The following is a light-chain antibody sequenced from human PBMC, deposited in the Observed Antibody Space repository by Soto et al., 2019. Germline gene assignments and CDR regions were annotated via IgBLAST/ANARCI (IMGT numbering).Light chain of an antibody. V-gene: IGKV1-5*03. CDR1: QSISSW. CDR2: RAS. CDR3: QQYYRASRT. Sequence: DIQMTQSPSTLSASVGDRVIITCRASQSISSWLAWYQQKPGKAPNLLIYRASTLKSGIPSRFSGSGSGTEFTLTISSLQPDDFATYYCQQYYRASRTFGPGTKVEIK. J-gene: IGKJ1*01.